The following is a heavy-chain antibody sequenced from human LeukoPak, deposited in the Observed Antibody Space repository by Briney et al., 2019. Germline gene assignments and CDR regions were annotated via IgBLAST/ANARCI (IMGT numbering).Heavy chain of an antibody. CDR1: GGSFSGFY. Sequence: PSETLSLTCADYGGSFSGFYWSWIRQPPGKGLEYIGEIYHSGSTNYNPSLKSRVTISIDTSKNQFSLKLRSVIAADTAVYYCARGPFRAAALLGYWGQGTLVTVSS. V-gene: IGHV4-34*01. CDR2: IYHSGST. CDR3: ARGPFRAAALLGY. J-gene: IGHJ4*02. D-gene: IGHD6-13*01.